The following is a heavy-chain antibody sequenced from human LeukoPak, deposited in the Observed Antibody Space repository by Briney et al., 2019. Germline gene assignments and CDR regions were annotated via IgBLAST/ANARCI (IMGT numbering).Heavy chain of an antibody. D-gene: IGHD5-18*01. CDR3: AKDNSYGPLEGYYYYMDV. CDR2: ISYDGSNK. Sequence: GGSLKLSCAASGFTFSSYAMHWVRQAPGKGLEWVAVISYDGSNKYYADSVKGRFTISRDNSKNTLYLQMNSLRAEDTAVYYCAKDNSYGPLEGYYYYMDVWGKGTTVTVSS. J-gene: IGHJ6*03. CDR1: GFTFSSYA. V-gene: IGHV3-30*04.